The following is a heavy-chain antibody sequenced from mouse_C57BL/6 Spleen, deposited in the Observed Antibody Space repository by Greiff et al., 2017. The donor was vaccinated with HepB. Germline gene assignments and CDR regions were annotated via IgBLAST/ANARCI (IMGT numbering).Heavy chain of an antibody. CDR3: ARDRGLYGSSYWYFDV. CDR2: ISDGGSYT. V-gene: IGHV5-4*01. Sequence: EVMLVESGGGLVKPGGSLKLSCAASGFTFSSYAMSWVRQTPEKRLEWVATISDGGSYTYYPDNVKGRFTISRDNAKNNLYLQMSHLKSEDTAMYYCARDRGLYGSSYWYFDVWGTGTTVTVSS. D-gene: IGHD1-1*01. J-gene: IGHJ1*03. CDR1: GFTFSSYA.